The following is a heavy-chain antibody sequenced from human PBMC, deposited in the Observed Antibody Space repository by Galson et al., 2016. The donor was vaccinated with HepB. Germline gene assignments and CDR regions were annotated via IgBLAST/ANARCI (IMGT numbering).Heavy chain of an antibody. V-gene: IGHV4-39*02. CDR2: MFSTGSS. J-gene: IGHJ4*02. CDR1: GASNIMNKYF. D-gene: IGHD1-26*01. CDR3: ARPISGTSLSDFDY. Sequence: LTCSVSGASNIMNKYFWGWIRQPPGKGLEWIGSMFSTGSSYFNLSLKSRVSMSIDTSTNRLSLKLRSVTAADTAFYYCARPISGTSLSDFDYWGQGILVTVSS.